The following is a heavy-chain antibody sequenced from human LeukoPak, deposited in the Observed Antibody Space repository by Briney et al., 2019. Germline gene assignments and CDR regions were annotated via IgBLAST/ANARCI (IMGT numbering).Heavy chain of an antibody. CDR1: GDSISSYY. CDR3: ARVSSSGQWLVPFDY. CDR2: IYNSGT. V-gene: IGHV4-59*01. D-gene: IGHD6-19*01. J-gene: IGHJ4*02. Sequence: SETLSLTCTVSGDSISSYYWSWIRQPPGKGLEWIGYIYNSGTKYNPSLKSRVTISVDTSKNQFSLKLTSATAADTAVYYCARVSSSGQWLVPFDYWGQGTLVTVSS.